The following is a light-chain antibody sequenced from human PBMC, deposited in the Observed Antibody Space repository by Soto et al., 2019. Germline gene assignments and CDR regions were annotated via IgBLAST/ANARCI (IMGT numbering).Light chain of an antibody. CDR1: SSDVSGYNY. CDR3: SSYTSSSTYV. CDR2: EVS. V-gene: IGLV2-14*01. Sequence: QSALTQPASVSGSPGQSITISCTGTSSDVSGYNYVSWYQQQPDKAPKLMIYEVSNRPSGVSNRFSGSKSGNTASLTISGLQAEDEADYYCSSYTSSSTYVFGTGTKVTVL. J-gene: IGLJ1*01.